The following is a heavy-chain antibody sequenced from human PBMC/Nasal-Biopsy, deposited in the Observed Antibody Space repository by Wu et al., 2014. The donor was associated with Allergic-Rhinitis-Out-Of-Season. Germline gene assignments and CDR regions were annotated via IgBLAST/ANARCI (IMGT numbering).Heavy chain of an antibody. V-gene: IGHV3-23*01. CDR1: GFTFNDYG. J-gene: IGHJ4*02. CDR3: AKGGRFGELFLRGDYFDF. D-gene: IGHD3-10*01. CDR2: ISGSGGKT. Sequence: RLSCAASGFTFNDYGIHWVRQAPGRGLEWVSGISGSGGKTYYADSVKGWFTISRDNSKNTLNLQMNSLRIEDTAIYYCAKGGRFGELFLRGDYFDFWGQGILVTVSS.